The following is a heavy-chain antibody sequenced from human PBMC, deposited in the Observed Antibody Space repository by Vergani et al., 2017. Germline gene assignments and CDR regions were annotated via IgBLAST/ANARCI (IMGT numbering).Heavy chain of an antibody. CDR2: IYYSGST. CDR3: ASSSEVDTAMYVGAFDI. Sequence: QVQLQESGPGLVKPSQTLSLTCTVPGGSISSGDYYWSWIRQPPGKGLEWSGYIYYSGSTYYNPSLKSRVTISVDTSKNQFSLKLSSVTAADTAVYYCASSSEVDTAMYVGAFDIWGQGTMVTVSS. D-gene: IGHD5-18*01. V-gene: IGHV4-30-4*08. CDR1: GGSISSGDYY. J-gene: IGHJ3*02.